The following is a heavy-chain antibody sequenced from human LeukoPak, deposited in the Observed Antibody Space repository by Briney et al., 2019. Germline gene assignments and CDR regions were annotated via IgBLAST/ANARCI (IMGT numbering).Heavy chain of an antibody. CDR2: ISGSGGST. D-gene: IGHD5-24*01. J-gene: IGHJ6*03. CDR1: GFTVSSNY. Sequence: GGSLRLSCAASGFTVSSNYMSWVRQAPGKGLEWVSAISGSGGSTYYADSVKGRFTISRDNSKNTLYLQMNSLRAEDTAVYYCARDGYTNHYYYYYMDVWGKGTTVTVSS. V-gene: IGHV3-23*01. CDR3: ARDGYTNHYYYYYMDV.